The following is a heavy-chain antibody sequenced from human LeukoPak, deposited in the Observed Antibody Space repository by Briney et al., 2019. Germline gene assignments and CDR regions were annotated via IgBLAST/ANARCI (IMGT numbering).Heavy chain of an antibody. J-gene: IGHJ2*01. V-gene: IGHV4-59*01. CDR3: ARADCGGDCYSYINWYFDL. D-gene: IGHD2-21*01. CDR1: GGSISSYY. Sequence: SETLSLTCTVSGGSISSYYWSWIRQPPGKGLEWIGYIYYSGSTNYNPSLKSRVTISVDTSKNQFFLKLSSVTAADTAVYYCARADCGGDCYSYINWYFDLWGRGTLVTVSS. CDR2: IYYSGST.